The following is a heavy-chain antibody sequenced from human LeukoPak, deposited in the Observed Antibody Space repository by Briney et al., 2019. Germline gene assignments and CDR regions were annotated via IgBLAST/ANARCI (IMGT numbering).Heavy chain of an antibody. CDR3: TRHVGYYDSSGYKTDY. J-gene: IGHJ4*02. V-gene: IGHV3-73*01. D-gene: IGHD3-22*01. Sequence: GGSLRLSCAASGFTFSGSAMHWVRQASGKGLEWVGRIRSKANSYATAYAATVKGRFTISRDDSKNMAYLQMNSLKTEDTAVYYCTRHVGYYDSSGYKTDYWGQGTLVTVSS. CDR2: IRSKANSYAT. CDR1: GFTFSGSA.